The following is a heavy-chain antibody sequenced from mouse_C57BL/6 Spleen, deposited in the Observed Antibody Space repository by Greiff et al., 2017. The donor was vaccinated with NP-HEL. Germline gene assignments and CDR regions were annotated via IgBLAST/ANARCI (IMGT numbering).Heavy chain of an antibody. CDR3: ARDLYSNLYWYFDV. V-gene: IGHV3-6*01. CDR1: GYSITSCYY. CDR2: ISYDGSN. J-gene: IGHJ1*03. D-gene: IGHD2-5*01. Sequence: EVKLQESGPGLVKPSQSLSLTCSVTGYSITSCYYWNWIRQFPGNKLEWMGYISYDGSNNYNPSLKNRISITRDTSKNQFFLKLNSVTTEDTATYYCARDLYSNLYWYFDVWGTGTTVTVSS.